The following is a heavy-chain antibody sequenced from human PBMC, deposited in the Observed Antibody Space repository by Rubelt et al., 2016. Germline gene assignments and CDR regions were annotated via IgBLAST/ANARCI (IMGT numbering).Heavy chain of an antibody. CDR3: ARDPQYARQYGYGSDY. Sequence: QLQLQESAPGLVKPSETLSLTCTVSGGSIRSSSYYWAWIRQPPGKGLEWIGSIYYIGSTYYNPSLSGRVTRSVDTSNDQLSLRRTYVTAAGTAVYCCARDPQYARQYGYGSDYWGQGTLVTVSS. CDR2: IYYIGST. V-gene: IGHV4-39*07. J-gene: IGHJ4*02. CDR1: GGSIRSSSYY. D-gene: IGHD5-18*01.